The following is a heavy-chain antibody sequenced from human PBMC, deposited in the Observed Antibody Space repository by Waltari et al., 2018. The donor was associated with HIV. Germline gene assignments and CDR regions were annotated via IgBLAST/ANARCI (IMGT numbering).Heavy chain of an antibody. CDR2: IGGGGET. Sequence: QLLESGGGLVEPGGSLRLSCAASGFIFTDFAMDWVRQAPGKGLEWVSAIGGGGETFYADSVEGRFTISRDNSKNTLYLQMNSLRADDAAVYYCVKDSGRAADVFDLWGQGTMVTVSS. J-gene: IGHJ3*01. D-gene: IGHD3-10*01. V-gene: IGHV3-23*01. CDR1: GFIFTDFA. CDR3: VKDSGRAADVFDL.